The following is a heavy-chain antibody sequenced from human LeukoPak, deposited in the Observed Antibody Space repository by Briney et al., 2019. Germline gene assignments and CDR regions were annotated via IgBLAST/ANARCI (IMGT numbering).Heavy chain of an antibody. D-gene: IGHD5-12*01. CDR1: GFTFSGFA. CDR3: AKRDGYNYHFDY. J-gene: IGHJ4*02. V-gene: IGHV3-23*01. CDR2: IRRGGDST. Sequence: GGSLRLSCAASGFTFSGFAMTWVRQAPGKGLQWVSSIRRGGDSTYYADSVKGRFTISRDNSKNTLYLQMNSLRAEDTAVYYCAKRDGYNYHFDYWGQGTLVTVSS.